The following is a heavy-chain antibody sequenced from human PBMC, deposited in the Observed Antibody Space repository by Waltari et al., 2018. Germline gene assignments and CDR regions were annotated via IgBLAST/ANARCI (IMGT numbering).Heavy chain of an antibody. CDR3: ARQGPYDFWSGYSLEVDY. J-gene: IGHJ4*02. CDR2: TCPGGVDL. D-gene: IGHD3-3*01. CDR1: GYSFTSDW. Sequence: EVQLVQSGAEVKKPGESLKISCKGSGYSFTSDWIGWVRQMPGKGPEWMRNTCPGGVDLRDGPTFQARVTNTADKSISTGYRQGSRLKASDTAMYYCARQGPYDFWSGYSLEVDYSGEGTLVTVSS. V-gene: IGHV5-51*01.